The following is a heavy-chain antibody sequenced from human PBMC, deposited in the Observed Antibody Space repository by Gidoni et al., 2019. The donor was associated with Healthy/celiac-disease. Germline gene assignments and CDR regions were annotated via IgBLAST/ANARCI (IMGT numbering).Heavy chain of an antibody. J-gene: IGHJ4*02. D-gene: IGHD6-13*01. CDR2: ISYDGINK. CDR1: GCTFSSYG. CDR3: AKDRAYSSSWYGDY. Sequence: QVQLVESGGGVVEPGRSLRLSCAASGCTFSSYGMNWVRQAPGKGLEWVSVISYDGINKYYACSGHVRFTISIYNSKNPLYLQMNSLSAEDTAVYYCAKDRAYSSSWYGDYWGQGTLVTVSS. V-gene: IGHV3-30*18.